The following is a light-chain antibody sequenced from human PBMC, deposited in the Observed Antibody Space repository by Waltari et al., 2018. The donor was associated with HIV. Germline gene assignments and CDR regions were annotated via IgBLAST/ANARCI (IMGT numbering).Light chain of an antibody. CDR2: KVS. J-gene: IGKJ2*01. CDR3: MEGTYWPYI. Sequence: VVMTQSPLSLPVTLGQPASISCGSSQSLVYTDGNTYLSWFQQRPGQSPRRLIYKVSNRDSGVPDRFSGSGSGTDFTLKISRVEAEDVGVYFCMEGTYWPYIFGQGTKLEI. CDR1: QSLVYTDGNTY. V-gene: IGKV2-30*01.